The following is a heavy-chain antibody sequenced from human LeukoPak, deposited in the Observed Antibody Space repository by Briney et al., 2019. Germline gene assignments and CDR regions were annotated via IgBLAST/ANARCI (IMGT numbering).Heavy chain of an antibody. J-gene: IGHJ4*02. Sequence: PSETLSLTCTVSGGFISSSSYYWGWIRQPPGKGLEWIGTIYYSGYTYYNPSLKSRVTISVDTSKNQFSLKLSSVTAADTAVYYCAKHYMGSSYNRGLDYWGQGTLVAVSS. D-gene: IGHD3-10*01. V-gene: IGHV4-39*01. CDR1: GGFISSSSYY. CDR3: AKHYMGSSYNRGLDY. CDR2: IYYSGYT.